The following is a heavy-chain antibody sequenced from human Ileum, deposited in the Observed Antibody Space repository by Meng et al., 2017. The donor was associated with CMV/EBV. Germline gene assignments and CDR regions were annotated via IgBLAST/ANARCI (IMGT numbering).Heavy chain of an antibody. CDR2: IGYDGSNK. CDR3: AKSGLQSLPAYYYPMDV. J-gene: IGHJ6*02. D-gene: IGHD4-11*01. V-gene: IGHV3-33*06. CDR1: GFTFSSYG. Sequence: GESLKISCAASGFTFSSYGMHWVRQAPGKGLEWVAVIGYDGSNKFYADSLKGRFTISRDNSKNTLYLQMNSLRAEDTAIYYCAKSGLQSLPAYYYPMDVWGHGTTVTVS.